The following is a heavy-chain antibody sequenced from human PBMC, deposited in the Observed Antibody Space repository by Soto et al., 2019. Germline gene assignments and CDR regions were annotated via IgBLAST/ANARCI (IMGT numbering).Heavy chain of an antibody. V-gene: IGHV1-3*01. Sequence: ASVNVSCKASGYTFTSYGIHWVLQAPGQRLEWMGWINAANGDTKYSPKFQGRVTVTRDTSASTAYMELSSLRSEDTAVYYCVRRHVSATGIDWFDPWGQGTLVTVS. J-gene: IGHJ5*02. CDR2: INAANGDT. D-gene: IGHD6-13*01. CDR1: GYTFTSYG. CDR3: VRRHVSATGIDWFDP.